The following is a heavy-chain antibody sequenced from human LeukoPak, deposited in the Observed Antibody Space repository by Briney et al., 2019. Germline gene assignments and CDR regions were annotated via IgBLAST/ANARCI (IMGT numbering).Heavy chain of an antibody. J-gene: IGHJ6*02. Sequence: SVTVSCTASGGTFSSYAISWVRQAPGQGLEWMGGIIPIFGTANYAQKFQGRVTITADESTSTAYMELSSLRSEDTAVYYCARGDCGGDCWTLYYYYGMDVWGQGTTVTVSS. CDR3: ARGDCGGDCWTLYYYYGMDV. CDR1: GGTFSSYA. D-gene: IGHD2-21*02. V-gene: IGHV1-69*13. CDR2: IIPIFGTA.